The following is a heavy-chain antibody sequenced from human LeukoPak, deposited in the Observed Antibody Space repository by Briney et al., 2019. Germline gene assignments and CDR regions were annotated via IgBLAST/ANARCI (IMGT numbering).Heavy chain of an antibody. Sequence: PGGSLRLSCAASGFTFSSYTMNWVRQAPGKGLEWVAAISSSSRDIFYADSVKGRFSISRDNTQNSLSLQMSSLKAEDTAVYYCVREAAATLFDYWGQGTLVTVSS. CDR3: VREAAATLFDY. J-gene: IGHJ4*02. CDR1: GFTFSSYT. V-gene: IGHV3-21*01. CDR2: ISSSSRDI. D-gene: IGHD1-26*01.